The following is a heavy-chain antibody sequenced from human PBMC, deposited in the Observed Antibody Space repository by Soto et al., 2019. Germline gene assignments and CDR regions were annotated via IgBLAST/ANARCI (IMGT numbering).Heavy chain of an antibody. D-gene: IGHD6-19*01. V-gene: IGHV1-24*01. CDR3: ATTYSYSSGSDY. CDR1: GYTFTSYY. J-gene: IGHJ4*02. CDR2: FDPEDGET. Sequence: ASVKVSCKASGYTFTSYYMHWVRQAPGQGLEWMGGFDPEDGETIYAQKFQGRVTMTEDTSTDTAYMELSSLRSEDTAVYYCATTYSYSSGSDYWGQGTLVTVSS.